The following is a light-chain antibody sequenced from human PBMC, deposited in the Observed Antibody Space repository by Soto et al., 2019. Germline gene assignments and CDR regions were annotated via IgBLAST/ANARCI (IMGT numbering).Light chain of an antibody. CDR1: QTISSS. J-gene: IGKJ2*01. Sequence: DLQMTQSPSTLSASVGDRVTITCRASQTISSSLAWYQFKPGKAPKLLIFDATTLHTGVPSRFSGSGFGTEFTLTISSLQPDDFATYYCQQYNSYQYTFGQGTKLEIK. CDR2: DAT. V-gene: IGKV1-5*01. CDR3: QQYNSYQYT.